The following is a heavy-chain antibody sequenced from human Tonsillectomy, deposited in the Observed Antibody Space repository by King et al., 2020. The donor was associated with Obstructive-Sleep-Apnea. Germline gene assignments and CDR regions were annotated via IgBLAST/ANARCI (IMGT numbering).Heavy chain of an antibody. J-gene: IGHJ4*02. CDR2: ISSGGTTI. Sequence: VQLVESGGGLVQPGGSLRLSCAASGFTFSSYSLHWVRQAPGKGQEWLSYISSGGTTIYYADSVQGRFTISRDNAKNSLSLQINSLSAEDTAVYFCAREGGYYDSSGYAPIFDYWGQGTLVTVSS. D-gene: IGHD3-22*01. CDR3: AREGGYYDSSGYAPIFDY. V-gene: IGHV3-48*03. CDR1: GFTFSSYS.